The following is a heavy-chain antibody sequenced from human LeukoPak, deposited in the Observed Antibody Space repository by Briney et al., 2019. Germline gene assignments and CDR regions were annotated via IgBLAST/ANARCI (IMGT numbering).Heavy chain of an antibody. J-gene: IGHJ4*02. CDR3: AKDSSGYSPY. V-gene: IGHV3-30*18. D-gene: IGHD3-22*01. Sequence: GGSLRLSCAASGFTFSSYGMHWVRQAPGKGLEWVAVISYDGSNKYYADSVEGRFTISRDNSKNTLYLQMNSLRAEDTAVYYCAKDSSGYSPYWGQGTLVTVSS. CDR1: GFTFSSYG. CDR2: ISYDGSNK.